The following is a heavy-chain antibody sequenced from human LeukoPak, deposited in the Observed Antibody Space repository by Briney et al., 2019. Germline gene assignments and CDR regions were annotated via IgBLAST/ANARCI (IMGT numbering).Heavy chain of an antibody. CDR3: AADREVRWELPDAFDI. V-gene: IGHV3-23*01. CDR2: ISGSGGKT. D-gene: IGHD2-15*01. Sequence: GGSLRLSCAASGLTFDSHAMSWVRQPPGKGLEWVSAISGSGGKTYYADSVKGRFIISRDNSKNTVYLQMNSLRAEDTAVYFCAADREVRWELPDAFDIWGQGTMVTVSS. CDR1: GLTFDSHA. J-gene: IGHJ3*02.